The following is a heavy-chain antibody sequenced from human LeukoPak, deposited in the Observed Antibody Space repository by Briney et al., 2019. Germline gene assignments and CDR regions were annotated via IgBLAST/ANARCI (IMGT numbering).Heavy chain of an antibody. CDR2: ISSSGGRT. CDR1: EFIFRSYA. V-gene: IGHV3-23*01. D-gene: IGHD3-22*01. J-gene: IGHJ4*02. CDR3: ANYYYDRSGYKN. Sequence: GGSLRLSCVASEFIFRSYAMSWVRQAPGKGLEWVSGISSSGGRTYYADSVKGHFTITRDNSKNTLYLQMNSLRAEDTAVYYCANYYYDRSGYKNWGQGTLVTVSS.